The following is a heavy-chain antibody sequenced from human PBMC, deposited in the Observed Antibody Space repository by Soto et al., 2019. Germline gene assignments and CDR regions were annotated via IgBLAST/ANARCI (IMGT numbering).Heavy chain of an antibody. CDR3: ARPWAWAVDF. D-gene: IGHD3-16*01. CDR2: TSHDGVT. Sequence: SETLSLTCAVSSGSIDNVYWWSWVRQSPGKGLEWIGETSHDGVTNYNPSLEGRVTISIDKSKNQFSLDLNSVTAADTAVYYCARPWAWAVDFWGQGTLVTVSS. J-gene: IGHJ4*02. CDR1: SGSIDNVYW. V-gene: IGHV4-4*02.